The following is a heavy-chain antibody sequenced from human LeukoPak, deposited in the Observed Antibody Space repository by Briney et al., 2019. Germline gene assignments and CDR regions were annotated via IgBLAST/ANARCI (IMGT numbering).Heavy chain of an antibody. CDR1: GLTFSSYW. Sequence: GGSLRLSCAASGLTFSSYWMHWVRQAPGKGLVWVSRIDPDGDTVYVDSVRGRFTVSKDHAKNTLYLQMNSLRAEDTAVYYCARDYDPAVAARLNWFDPWGQGTLVTVSS. D-gene: IGHD6-19*01. CDR2: IDPDGDT. J-gene: IGHJ5*02. CDR3: ARDYDPAVAARLNWFDP. V-gene: IGHV3-74*03.